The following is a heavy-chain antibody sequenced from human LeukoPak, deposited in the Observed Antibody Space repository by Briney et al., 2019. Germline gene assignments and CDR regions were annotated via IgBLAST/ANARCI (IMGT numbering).Heavy chain of an antibody. CDR1: GYSFTSYW. D-gene: IGHD3-3*01. Sequence: PGEPLQISCKGSGYSFTSYWIGWGRQMPGKGLGGMGIIYPGDSDTRYSPSFQGQVAISADKSISTAYLQWSSLKASDTAMYYCARRLVSITIFGVVMDYGMDVWGQGTTVTVSS. V-gene: IGHV5-51*01. CDR2: IYPGDSDT. CDR3: ARRLVSITIFGVVMDYGMDV. J-gene: IGHJ6*02.